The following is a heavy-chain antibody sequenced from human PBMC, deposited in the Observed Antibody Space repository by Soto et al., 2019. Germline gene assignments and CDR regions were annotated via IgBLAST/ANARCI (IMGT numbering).Heavy chain of an antibody. J-gene: IGHJ6*02. D-gene: IGHD2-21*02. Sequence: PSETLSLTCNVSGGSISSGGYYWSWIRQHPGKGLEWIGYIYYSGSTYYNTSLKSRVTISVDTSKNQFSLKLNSVTAADTVLYYCARDLWGYCGTDCYPLDVWGQGTTVTVSS. V-gene: IGHV4-31*03. CDR2: IYYSGST. CDR1: GGSISSGGYY. CDR3: ARDLWGYCGTDCYPLDV.